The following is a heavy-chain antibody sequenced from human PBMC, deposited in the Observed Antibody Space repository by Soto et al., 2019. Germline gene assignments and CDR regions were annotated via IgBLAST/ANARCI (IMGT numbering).Heavy chain of an antibody. CDR2: ISTRSDV. Sequence: LRLSSTASEFSLSTYSMNWVRQAPGKGLEWVSSISTRSDVYYADSVKGRFTIARDNAKNSLSLQMNSLSAEDTGVYYCAREKTAWPLAYGLEVWGQGTTVTSP. V-gene: IGHV3-21*03. J-gene: IGHJ6*02. CDR1: EFSLSTYS. CDR3: AREKTAWPLAYGLEV. D-gene: IGHD2-21*02.